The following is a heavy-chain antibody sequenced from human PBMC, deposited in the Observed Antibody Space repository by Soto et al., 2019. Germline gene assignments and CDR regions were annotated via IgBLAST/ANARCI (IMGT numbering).Heavy chain of an antibody. D-gene: IGHD3-16*02. Sequence: QVQLQESGPGLVRPSETLSLTCSVSGGSISDYQWNWIRQSPGKGLEWIGYIYYSGRTNYNPSLKSRVTISLDTSTKQFSLRLRSVTAADTAVYYGARMRGLGEISPYFDSWGQGTLVTVSS. CDR3: ARMRGLGEISPYFDS. J-gene: IGHJ4*02. V-gene: IGHV4-59*01. CDR1: GGSISDYQ. CDR2: IYYSGRT.